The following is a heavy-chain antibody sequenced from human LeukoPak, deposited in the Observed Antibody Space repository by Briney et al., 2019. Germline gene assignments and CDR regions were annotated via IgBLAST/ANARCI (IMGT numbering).Heavy chain of an antibody. V-gene: IGHV4-61*02. CDR3: ARGWIANRLYFDY. CDR1: GGSISSGSYY. Sequence: SQTLSLTCTVSGGSISSGSYYWSWIRQPAGKGLEWIGRIYTSGSTNYNPSLKSRVTISVDTSKNQFSLKLSSVTAADTAVYYCARGWIANRLYFDYWGQGTLGTVSS. CDR2: IYTSGST. D-gene: IGHD2-21*01. J-gene: IGHJ4*02.